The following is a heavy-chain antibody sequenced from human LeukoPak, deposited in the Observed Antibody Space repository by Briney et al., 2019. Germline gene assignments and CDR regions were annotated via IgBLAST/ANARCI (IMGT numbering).Heavy chain of an antibody. D-gene: IGHD6-19*01. CDR2: INSYGGNT. CDR1: GFTFSSYA. Sequence: PGGSLRLSCAASGFTFSSYAMHWVRQAPGKGLEYVSAINSYGGNTYYANSVKGRFTISRDNSKNTLYLQMGSLSAEDMAVYYCARDFNSGSYGLVDYWGQGTLVTVSS. J-gene: IGHJ4*02. CDR3: ARDFNSGSYGLVDY. V-gene: IGHV3-64*01.